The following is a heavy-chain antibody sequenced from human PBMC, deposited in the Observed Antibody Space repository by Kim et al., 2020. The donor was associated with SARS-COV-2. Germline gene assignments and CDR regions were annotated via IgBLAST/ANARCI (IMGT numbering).Heavy chain of an antibody. Sequence: VSVKVSCKASGYTFTSYGISWVRQAPGQGLEWMGWISAYNGNTNYAQKLQGRVTMTTDTSTSTAYMELRSLRSDDTAVYYCARAPYSSGWYTWYFDLWGRGTLVTVSS. CDR1: GYTFTSYG. CDR2: ISAYNGNT. V-gene: IGHV1-18*01. D-gene: IGHD6-19*01. J-gene: IGHJ2*01. CDR3: ARAPYSSGWYTWYFDL.